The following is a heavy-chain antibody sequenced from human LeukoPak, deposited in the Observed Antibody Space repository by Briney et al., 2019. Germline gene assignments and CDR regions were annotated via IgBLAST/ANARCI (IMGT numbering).Heavy chain of an antibody. CDR2: ISYDGSNK. CDR1: GFTFSSYA. V-gene: IGHV3-30-3*02. J-gene: IGHJ4*02. D-gene: IGHD5-18*01. CDR3: AKQPWIQLWPSSYYFDY. Sequence: GRSLRLSCAASGFTFSSYAMHWVRQAPGKGLEWVAVISYDGSNKYYADSVKGRFTISRDNSKNTLYLQMNSLRAEDTAVYYCAKQPWIQLWPSSYYFDYRGQGTLVTVSS.